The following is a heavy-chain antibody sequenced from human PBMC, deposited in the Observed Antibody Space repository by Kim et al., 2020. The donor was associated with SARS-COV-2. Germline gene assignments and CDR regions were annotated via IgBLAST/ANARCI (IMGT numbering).Heavy chain of an antibody. V-gene: IGHV3-30-3*01. D-gene: IGHD3-10*01. CDR1: GFTFSSCA. J-gene: IGHJ6*02. CDR2: ISYDGSNK. Sequence: GGSLRLSCAASGFTFSSCAIHWVRQAPGKGLEWVAVISYDGSNKNYADSVKGRFTISRDNSKNTLYLQMNSQRAEDTALYYCARDPCSRLRGLTYSYYGMDVWGQGTTVTVSS. CDR3: ARDPCSRLRGLTYSYYGMDV.